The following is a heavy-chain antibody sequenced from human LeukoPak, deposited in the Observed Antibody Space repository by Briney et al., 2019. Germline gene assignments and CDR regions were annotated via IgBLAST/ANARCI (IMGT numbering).Heavy chain of an antibody. J-gene: IGHJ4*02. CDR3: AGGERYDSSGYPDS. Sequence: ASVKVSCKASGYTFTGYYMHWVRQVPGQGLEWMGWINPNTGGTNYAQKFQGRVTMTRDTSISTAYMELTRLTSDDTAVYYCAGGERYDSSGYPDSWGQGTLVTVSS. D-gene: IGHD3-22*01. CDR2: INPNTGGT. V-gene: IGHV1-2*02. CDR1: GYTFTGYY.